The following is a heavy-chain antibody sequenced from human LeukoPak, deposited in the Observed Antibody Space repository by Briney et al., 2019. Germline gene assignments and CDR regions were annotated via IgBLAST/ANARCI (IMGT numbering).Heavy chain of an antibody. V-gene: IGHV3-20*04. CDR1: GFTFDDYG. D-gene: IGHD1-14*01. CDR2: INWSGGST. CDR3: AISPGITGTTTGFDY. J-gene: IGHJ4*02. Sequence: PGGSLRLSCVGSGFTFDDYGMSWVRQSPGKGLEWVAGINWSGGSTGYADSVKGRFTISRDNAKNSLYLQMNSLRGEDTALYYCAISPGITGTTTGFDYWGQGTLVIVSS.